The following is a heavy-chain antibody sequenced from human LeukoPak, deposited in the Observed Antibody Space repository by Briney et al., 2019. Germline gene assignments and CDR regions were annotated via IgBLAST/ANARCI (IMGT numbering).Heavy chain of an antibody. V-gene: IGHV4-59*01. CDR1: GGSISSYY. J-gene: IGHJ4*02. Sequence: SETLSLTCTVSGGSISSYYWSWIRQPPGKGLEWIGYIYYSGSTNYNPSLNSRVTISVDTSKNQFSLKLSSVTAADTAVYYCARAAVAGNFDYWGQGTLVTVSS. CDR3: ARAAVAGNFDY. CDR2: IYYSGST. D-gene: IGHD6-19*01.